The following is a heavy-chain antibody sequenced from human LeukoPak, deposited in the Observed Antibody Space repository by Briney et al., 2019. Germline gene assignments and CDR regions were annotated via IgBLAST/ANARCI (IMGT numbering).Heavy chain of an antibody. Sequence: GGSLRLSCAASGFTFSSCWMSWVRQAPGKGLEYVSAISSNGGSTYYANSVKGRFTISRDNSKNTPYLQMGSLRAEDMAVYYCARGGGSRSNWYFDLWGRGTLVTVSS. CDR3: ARGGGSRSNWYFDL. D-gene: IGHD2-15*01. CDR2: ISSNGGST. CDR1: GFTFSSCW. J-gene: IGHJ2*01. V-gene: IGHV3-64*01.